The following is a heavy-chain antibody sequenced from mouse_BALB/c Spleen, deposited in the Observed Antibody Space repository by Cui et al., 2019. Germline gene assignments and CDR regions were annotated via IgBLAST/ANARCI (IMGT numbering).Heavy chain of an antibody. CDR2: IDPNSGGN. CDR1: GYTFTSYW. V-gene: IGHV1-72*01. D-gene: IGHD1-1*01. Sequence: LQPPGSAFVESGASENVFYKTSGYTFTSYWMHWVKQRPGRGLEWIGRIDPNSGGNKYNEKFKSKATLTVDKPSSTAYMQLSSLTSEDSAVYYCARYDYYGSSYFDYWGQGTTLTVSS. J-gene: IGHJ2*01. CDR3: ARYDYYGSSYFDY.